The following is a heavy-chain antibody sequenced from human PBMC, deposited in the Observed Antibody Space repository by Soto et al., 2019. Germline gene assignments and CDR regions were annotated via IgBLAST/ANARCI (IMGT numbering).Heavy chain of an antibody. CDR2: ISGGGGST. CDR3: AKVSLGALTFTDYYYYGLDV. Sequence: GGSLRLSCAASGFAFSTYAMNWVRQAPGKGLEWVSAISGGGGSTYYADSVKGRVTISRDNSKNTLYLQMNSLRAEDTAVYYCAKVSLGALTFTDYYYYGLDVWGQGTTVTVSS. D-gene: IGHD1-26*01. V-gene: IGHV3-23*01. J-gene: IGHJ6*02. CDR1: GFAFSTYA.